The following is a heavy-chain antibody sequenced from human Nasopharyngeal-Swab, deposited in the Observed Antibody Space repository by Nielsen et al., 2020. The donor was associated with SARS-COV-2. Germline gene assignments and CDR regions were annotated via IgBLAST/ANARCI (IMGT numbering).Heavy chain of an antibody. Sequence: GESLKISCAASGFTFSSYGMHWVRQAPGKGLEWVAVIWYDGSNKYYADSVKGRFTISRDNAKNSLYLQMNSLRAEDTAVYYCARVGGSSWYFDYWGQGTLVTVSS. J-gene: IGHJ4*02. CDR3: ARVGGSSWYFDY. CDR2: IWYDGSNK. D-gene: IGHD6-13*01. CDR1: GFTFSSYG. V-gene: IGHV3-33*03.